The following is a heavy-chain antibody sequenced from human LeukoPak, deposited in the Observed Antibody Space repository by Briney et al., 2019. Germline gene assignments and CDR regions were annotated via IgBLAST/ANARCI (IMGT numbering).Heavy chain of an antibody. CDR1: GYTFTGYY. J-gene: IGHJ4*02. D-gene: IGHD3-22*01. V-gene: IGHV1-2*02. CDR3: ARDLYYYDSSGYRLLPFDC. CDR2: ISPNSGCT. Sequence: ASVKVSCKASGYTFTGYYMHWVRQAPGHGLEWMGWISPNSGCTNYAQKFHGRVTITRDTSISTAYMELSRLRSDDPAVYYCARDLYYYDSSGYRLLPFDCWGQGTLVTVSS.